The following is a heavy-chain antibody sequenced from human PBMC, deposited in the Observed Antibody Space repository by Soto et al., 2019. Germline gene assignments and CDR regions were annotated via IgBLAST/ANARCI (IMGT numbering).Heavy chain of an antibody. V-gene: IGHV3-21*01. Sequence: EVQVVESGGGLVKPGGSLRLSCTASGFTFDTYTMNWLRQAPGRGLEWVSSISATTTYKYYPASVEGRFTISRDNAKNSLYLQTNSLGAEDTAVYYCARGSASKSGHLWYFDLWGRGTLVTVSS. CDR1: GFTFDTYT. D-gene: IGHD2-8*02. CDR2: ISATTTYK. CDR3: ARGSASKSGHLWYFDL. J-gene: IGHJ2*01.